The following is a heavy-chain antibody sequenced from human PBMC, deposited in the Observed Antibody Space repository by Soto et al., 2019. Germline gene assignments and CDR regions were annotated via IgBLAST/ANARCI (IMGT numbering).Heavy chain of an antibody. CDR2: IYYSGST. D-gene: IGHD1-26*01. J-gene: IGHJ4*02. Sequence: SETLSLTCTVSGGPISSYYWSWIRQPPGKGLEWIGYIYYSGSTNYNPSLKSRVTISVDTSKNQFSLKLSSVTAADTAVYYCARGSGSYFPFDYWGQGTLVTVSS. CDR3: ARGSGSYFPFDY. V-gene: IGHV4-59*01. CDR1: GGPISSYY.